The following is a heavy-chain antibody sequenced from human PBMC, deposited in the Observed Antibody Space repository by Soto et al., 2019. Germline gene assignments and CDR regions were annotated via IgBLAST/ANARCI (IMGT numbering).Heavy chain of an antibody. CDR1: GFTFSSYS. V-gene: IGHV3-48*01. CDR3: ARHPERIAQIGWFDT. D-gene: IGHD6-13*01. J-gene: IGHJ5*02. Sequence: EVQLVESGGGLVQPGGSLRLSCAASGFTFSSYSMNWVRQAPGKGLEWVSYISSSSSTIYYADSVKGRFTISRDNAXXARYLQMNSLRAEDTAVYYCARHPERIAQIGWFDTWGQGTLVTVSS. CDR2: ISSSSSTI.